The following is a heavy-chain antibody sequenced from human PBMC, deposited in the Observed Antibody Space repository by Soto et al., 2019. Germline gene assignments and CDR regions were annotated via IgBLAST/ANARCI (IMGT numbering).Heavy chain of an antibody. CDR2: IYYSGST. CDR1: GGSISSSSYY. D-gene: IGHD2-21*02. CDR3: ARRCGGDCYAYYYYGMDV. V-gene: IGHV4-39*01. Sequence: PSETLSLTCTVSGGSISSSSYYWGWIRQPPGKGLEWIGSIYYSGSTYYTPSLKSRVTISVETSKNQFSLKLSSVTAADTAVYYCARRCGGDCYAYYYYGMDVWGQGTTVTVAS. J-gene: IGHJ6*02.